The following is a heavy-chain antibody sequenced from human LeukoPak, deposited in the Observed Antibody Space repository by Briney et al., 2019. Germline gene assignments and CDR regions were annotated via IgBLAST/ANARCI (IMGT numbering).Heavy chain of an antibody. CDR1: GGSISSYY. CDR3: ARNYPYGDYPFNWYFDL. J-gene: IGHJ2*01. D-gene: IGHD4-17*01. CDR2: IYYGGST. V-gene: IGHV4-59*01. Sequence: SETLSLTCTVSGGSISSYYWSWIRQPPGKGLEWIGYIYYGGSTNYNPSLKSRVTISVDTSKNQFSLKLSSVTAADTAVYYCARNYPYGDYPFNWYFDLWGRGTLVTVSS.